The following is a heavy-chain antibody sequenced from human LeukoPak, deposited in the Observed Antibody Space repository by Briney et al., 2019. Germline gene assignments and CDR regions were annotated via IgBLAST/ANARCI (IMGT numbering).Heavy chain of an antibody. V-gene: IGHV4-4*02. Sequence: SETLSLTCAVSGGSISSSNWWSWVRQPPGKGLEWIGEIYHSGSTNYNPSLKSRVTISVDTSKNQFSLKLSSVTAADTAVYYCARDRAFYYDSSGYYSSNWFDPWGQGTLVTVSS. J-gene: IGHJ5*02. CDR1: GGSISSSNW. D-gene: IGHD3-22*01. CDR3: ARDRAFYYDSSGYYSSNWFDP. CDR2: IYHSGST.